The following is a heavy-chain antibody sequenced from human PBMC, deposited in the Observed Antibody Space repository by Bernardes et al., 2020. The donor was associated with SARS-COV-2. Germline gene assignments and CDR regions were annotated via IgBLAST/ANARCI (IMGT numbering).Heavy chain of an antibody. CDR3: VRVAVAAYYFDY. Sequence: GGSLRLSRAASGFSFSSYWMHWVRQVPGKGLVWVSRINGDGSSTTYADSVKGRFTISRDNAKNTLYLQTISLRAEDTAVYYCVRVAVAAYYFDYWGQGTLVTVSS. D-gene: IGHD6-19*01. CDR1: GFSFSSYW. CDR2: INGDGSST. V-gene: IGHV3-74*01. J-gene: IGHJ4*02.